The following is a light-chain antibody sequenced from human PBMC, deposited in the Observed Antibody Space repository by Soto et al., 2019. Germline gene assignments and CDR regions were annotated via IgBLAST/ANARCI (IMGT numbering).Light chain of an antibody. CDR1: SSNIGTYT. J-gene: IGLJ3*02. CDR3: AAWDDSLNGWV. V-gene: IGLV1-44*01. Sequence: QSVLTQPPSASGTPGQRVTISCSGSSSNIGTYTATWYQQLPGMAPKLLIYSNDQRPSGVPDRFSGSKSGTSASLAISGLQSEDEADYYCAAWDDSLNGWVFGGGTQLTVL. CDR2: SND.